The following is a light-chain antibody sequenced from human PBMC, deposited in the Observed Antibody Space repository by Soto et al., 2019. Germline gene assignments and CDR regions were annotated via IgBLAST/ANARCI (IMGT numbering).Light chain of an antibody. CDR2: AAS. Sequence: DIQMTQSPSSLSASVGDRVTITCRASQSISSYLNWYQQKPGKAPKLLIYAASSLQSGVPSRFSGSGSGTDFTLTISSLXPXXFATYXXQXXXSTPYTXXQGTKLEIK. CDR1: QSISSY. CDR3: QXXXSTPYT. V-gene: IGKV1-39*01. J-gene: IGKJ2*01.